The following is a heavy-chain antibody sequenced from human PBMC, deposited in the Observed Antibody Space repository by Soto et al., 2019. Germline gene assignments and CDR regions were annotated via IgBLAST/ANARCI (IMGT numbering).Heavy chain of an antibody. CDR1: GYSFTSYW. Sequence: PGESLKISCKGSGYSFTSYWIGWVRQMPGKGLEWMGIIYPGDSDTRYSPSFQGQVTISADKSISTAYLQWSSLKASDTAMYYCARRGYCSGGSCYLGAFDIWGQGTMVTVSS. CDR2: IYPGDSDT. D-gene: IGHD2-15*01. CDR3: ARRGYCSGGSCYLGAFDI. V-gene: IGHV5-51*01. J-gene: IGHJ3*02.